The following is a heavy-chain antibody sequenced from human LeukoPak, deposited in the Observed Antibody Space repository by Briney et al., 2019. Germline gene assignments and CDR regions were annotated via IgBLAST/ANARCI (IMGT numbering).Heavy chain of an antibody. D-gene: IGHD3-10*01. J-gene: IGHJ5*02. CDR1: GFTFSSYG. CDR3: VKDYSKTSYYGSGTYYRPNWFDP. Sequence: GGSLRLSCAASGFTFSSYGISWVRQAPGKGLEWVSAISASGGTTYYAASVTGHFTISGDNSKNTLYLQMNSLRPEDTAVYYCVKDYSKTSYYGSGTYYRPNWFDPWGQGTLVIVSS. V-gene: IGHV3-23*01. CDR2: ISASGGTT.